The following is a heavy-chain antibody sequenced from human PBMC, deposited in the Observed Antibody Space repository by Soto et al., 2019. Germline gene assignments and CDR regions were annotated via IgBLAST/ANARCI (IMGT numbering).Heavy chain of an antibody. D-gene: IGHD2-15*01. V-gene: IGHV3-74*01. CDR1: GFTFSRYW. J-gene: IGHJ6*02. CDR2: INSDGSST. Sequence: GGSLRLSCAASGFTFSRYWMHWVRQAPGKGLVWVSRINSDGSSTSYADSVKGRFTISRDNAKNTLYLQMNSLRAEDTAVYYCARVLVVAATLVDFYYYYGMDVWGQGTTVTVSS. CDR3: ARVLVVAATLVDFYYYYGMDV.